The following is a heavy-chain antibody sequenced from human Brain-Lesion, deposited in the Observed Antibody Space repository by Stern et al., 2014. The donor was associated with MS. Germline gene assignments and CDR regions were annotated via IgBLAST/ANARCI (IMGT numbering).Heavy chain of an antibody. J-gene: IGHJ4*02. CDR1: GGSISSSTYY. D-gene: IGHD1-26*01. CDR3: ARHDSVPRPSQLYSARDRGPGYFDY. CDR2: IYSSGFT. Sequence: QVQLQESGPGLVKPSETLSLTCTVSGGSISSSTYYWAWIRQPPGKGLEWIGNIYSSGFTYYNPALKSRVTISVDMSKNQFSRKLSSVTAADTAIYYCARHDSVPRPSQLYSARDRGPGYFDYWGQGTLVTVSS. V-gene: IGHV4-39*01.